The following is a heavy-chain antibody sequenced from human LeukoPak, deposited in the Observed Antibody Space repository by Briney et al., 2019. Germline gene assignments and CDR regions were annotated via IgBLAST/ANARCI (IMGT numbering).Heavy chain of an antibody. CDR1: GFPFSTYA. V-gene: IGHV3-23*01. D-gene: IGHD6-19*01. J-gene: IGHJ4*02. CDR2: ISGSGGGGST. Sequence: GSLRLSCAASGFPFSTYAMSWVRQAPGKGLEWVSNISGSGGGGSTYYADSVKGRFTISRDTSKNTLYLQTNSLRAEDTAVYYCAKEEWLGKMNYFDYWGQGTLVTVSS. CDR3: AKEEWLGKMNYFDY.